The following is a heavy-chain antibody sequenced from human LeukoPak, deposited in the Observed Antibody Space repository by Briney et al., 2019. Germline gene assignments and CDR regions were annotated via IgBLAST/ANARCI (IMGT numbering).Heavy chain of an antibody. CDR2: INQDGSET. CDR3: ARDIAAPGPY. V-gene: IGHV3-7*01. D-gene: IGHD6-13*01. CDR1: EFTFSTYW. Sequence: PGGSLRLSCAASEFTFSTYWMTWVRQAPGKGLEWVANINQDGSETYYVDSVKGRFTISRDNAKNSLYLQMNSLRAEDTAVYYCARDIAAPGPYWGQGTLVTVSS. J-gene: IGHJ4*02.